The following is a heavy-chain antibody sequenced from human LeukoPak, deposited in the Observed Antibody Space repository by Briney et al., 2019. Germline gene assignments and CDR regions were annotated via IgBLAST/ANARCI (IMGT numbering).Heavy chain of an antibody. D-gene: IGHD2-2*01. CDR3: ARDARVVLDY. J-gene: IGHJ4*02. CDR1: RFTFSSYW. CDR2: IQQDGSEK. Sequence: QPGGSLRLSCAASRFTFSSYWMSWVRQAPGKGLEWVANIQQDGSEKYYVDSVKGRFTISRDNAKNSLYLQMNGLRAEDTAVYYCARDARVVLDYWGQGTLVTVSS. V-gene: IGHV3-7*01.